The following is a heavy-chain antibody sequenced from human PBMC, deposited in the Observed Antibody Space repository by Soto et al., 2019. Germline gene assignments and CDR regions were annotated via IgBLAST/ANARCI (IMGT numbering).Heavy chain of an antibody. CDR2: IWADGSQR. V-gene: IGHV3-33*08. CDR3: ATDKGGAPFHY. J-gene: IGHJ4*02. CDR1: GFTFSSYG. D-gene: IGHD3-16*01. Sequence: QVDLVESGGGVVQPGRSLRLSCVAFGFTFSSYGMHWVRQAPGKGLEWVAVIWADGSQRYHADSVEGRFIISRDNSRNTLYLEMNSLRDEDTAVDYCATDKGGAPFHYWGQGNLVTVSS.